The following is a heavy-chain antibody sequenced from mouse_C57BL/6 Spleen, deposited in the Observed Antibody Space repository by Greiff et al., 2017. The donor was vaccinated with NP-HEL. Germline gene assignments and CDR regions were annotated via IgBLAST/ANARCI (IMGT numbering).Heavy chain of an antibody. V-gene: IGHV1-7*01. J-gene: IGHJ2*01. CDR1: CYTFTSHW. D-gene: IGHD2-4*01. CDR3: ARYMGNDYDVDY. Sequence: VQLQHSGAELAKPGASVKLSCKASCYTFTSHWMHLVKKRPGPGVEWIGDINPSSGYTKYNQKCKDKATLTADKSSSTAYMQLSSLTYEDSAVYYCARYMGNDYDVDYWGQGTTLTVSS. CDR2: INPSSGYT.